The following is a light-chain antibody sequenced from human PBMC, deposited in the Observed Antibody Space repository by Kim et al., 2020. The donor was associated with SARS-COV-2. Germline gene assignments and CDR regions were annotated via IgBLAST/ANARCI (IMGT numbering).Light chain of an antibody. V-gene: IGLV1-44*01. CDR1: SSNIGSRA. CDR2: SDN. Sequence: GQRVTISCSGSSSNIGSRAVNWYQHVPGTAPRLLIHSDNERPSGVPDRFSGSKSGISASLAISGLQSEDETDYYCATWDDSRSGWVFGGGTKLTVL. J-gene: IGLJ3*02. CDR3: ATWDDSRSGWV.